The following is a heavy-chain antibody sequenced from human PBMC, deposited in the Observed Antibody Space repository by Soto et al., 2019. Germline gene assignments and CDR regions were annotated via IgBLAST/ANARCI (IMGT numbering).Heavy chain of an antibody. CDR2: VYWDDDK. CDR3: ARRSVGFLNKFDP. V-gene: IGHV2-5*02. J-gene: IGHJ5*02. D-gene: IGHD2-2*03. CDR1: GFSLTTSGVG. Sequence: QITLKESGPSLVKPTQTLTLTCTFSGFSLTTSGVGVDWIRQSPGKALEWLALVYWDDDKQYNPSLKRRLTITKDTSKKQVVLTMTNMDPEDTATYYCARRSVGFLNKFDPWGQGILVTVSS.